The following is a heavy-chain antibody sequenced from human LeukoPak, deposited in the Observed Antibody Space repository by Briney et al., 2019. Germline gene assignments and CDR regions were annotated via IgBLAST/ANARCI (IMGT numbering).Heavy chain of an antibody. V-gene: IGHV4-4*02. CDR3: ARDDSYDSSGYLDY. D-gene: IGHD3-22*01. CDR2: IYHSGST. J-gene: IGHJ4*02. Sequence: SETLSLTCAVSGGSISSSNWWSWVRQPPGKGLEWIGEIYHSGSTNYNPSLKSRVTISVDKSKNQFSLKLSSVTAADTAVYYCARDDSYDSSGYLDYWGQGTLVTVSS. CDR1: GGSISSSNW.